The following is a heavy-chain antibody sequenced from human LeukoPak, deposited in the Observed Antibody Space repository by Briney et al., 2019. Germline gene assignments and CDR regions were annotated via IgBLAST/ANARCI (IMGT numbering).Heavy chain of an antibody. CDR2: VDPEDGET. Sequence: GAPVKISCKVSGYTFTDYYMHWVQQAPGKGLEWMGLVDPEDGETIYAEKFQGRVTITADTSTDTAYMELSSLRSEDTAVYYCATDPPTWRGAWFDPWGQGTLVTVSS. D-gene: IGHD3-3*01. CDR3: ATDPPTWRGAWFDP. J-gene: IGHJ5*02. CDR1: GYTFTDYY. V-gene: IGHV1-69-2*01.